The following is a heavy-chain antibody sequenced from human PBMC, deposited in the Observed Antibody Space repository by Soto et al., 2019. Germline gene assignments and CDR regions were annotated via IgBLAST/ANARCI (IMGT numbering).Heavy chain of an antibody. D-gene: IGHD1-1*01. CDR1: GFTFDDSA. J-gene: IGHJ2*01. V-gene: IGHV3-9*01. CDR2: ISRDSGVV. CDR3: VKDIGPSLDPAWYFDL. Sequence: EVQLVESGGGFVQPGRSLRLSCAASGFTFDDSALHWVRQPPGKGLEWVSGISRDSGVVAYADSVKGRFTVSRDNAKNSLSLQMTSLRPDDTALYYCVKDIGPSLDPAWYFDLWGRGTLVTVSS.